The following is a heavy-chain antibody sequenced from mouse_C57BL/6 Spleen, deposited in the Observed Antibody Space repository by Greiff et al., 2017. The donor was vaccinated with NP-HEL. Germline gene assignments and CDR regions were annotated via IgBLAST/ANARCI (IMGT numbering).Heavy chain of an antibody. CDR3: ARSSGNYLYWYFDV. CDR1: GYTFTSYW. CDR2: IDPSDSYT. J-gene: IGHJ1*03. Sequence: QQSCKASGYTFTSYWMHWVKQRPGQGLEWIGEIDPSDSYTNYNQKFKGKSTLTVDKSSSTAYMQLSSLTSEDSAVYYCARSSGNYLYWYFDVWGTGTTVTVSS. V-gene: IGHV1-69*01. D-gene: IGHD2-1*01.